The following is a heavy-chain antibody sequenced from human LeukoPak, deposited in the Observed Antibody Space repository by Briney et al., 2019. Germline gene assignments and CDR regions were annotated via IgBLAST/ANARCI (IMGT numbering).Heavy chain of an antibody. CDR2: IYYSGST. V-gene: IGHV4-59*01. Sequence: SETLSLTCTVSGGSISSYYWSWIRQPPGKGLEWIGYIYYSGSTNYNPSLKSRVTISVDTSKNQFSLKLSSVTAADTAVYYCARHQWELLLGDPWGQGTLVTVSS. J-gene: IGHJ5*02. D-gene: IGHD1-26*01. CDR3: ARHQWELLLGDP. CDR1: GGSISSYY.